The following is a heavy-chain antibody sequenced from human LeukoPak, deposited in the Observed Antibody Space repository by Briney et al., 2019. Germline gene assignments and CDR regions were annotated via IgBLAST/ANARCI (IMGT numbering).Heavy chain of an antibody. Sequence: SETLSLTCAVYGGSFSGYYWSWIRQPPGKGLEWIGEINHSGSTNYNPSLKSRVTISVDTSKNQFSLELSSVTAADTAVYYCAREHAPRYYFDYWGQGTLVTVSS. CDR3: AREHAPRYYFDY. V-gene: IGHV4-34*01. CDR2: INHSGST. J-gene: IGHJ4*02. D-gene: IGHD1-1*01. CDR1: GGSFSGYY.